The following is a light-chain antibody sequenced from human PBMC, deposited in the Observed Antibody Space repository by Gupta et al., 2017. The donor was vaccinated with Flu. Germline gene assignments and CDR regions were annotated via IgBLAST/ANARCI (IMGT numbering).Light chain of an antibody. Sequence: DLRMSQSPSTLSASVGNRVTITCRASQSISSWLAWYQQKPGKAPKLLIYKASSLESGVPSRFSGSGSGTEFTLTISSLQPDDFATYYCQQYNSYPLTFGGGTKVEIK. CDR2: KAS. CDR3: QQYNSYPLT. CDR1: QSISSW. J-gene: IGKJ4*01. V-gene: IGKV1-5*03.